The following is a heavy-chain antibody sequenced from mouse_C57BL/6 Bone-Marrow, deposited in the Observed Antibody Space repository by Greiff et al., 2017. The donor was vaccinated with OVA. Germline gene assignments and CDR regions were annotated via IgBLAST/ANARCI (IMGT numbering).Heavy chain of an antibody. CDR1: GFTFSSYA. D-gene: IGHD2-1*01. V-gene: IGHV5-9-1*02. J-gene: IGHJ4*01. Sequence: EVQLVESGEGLVKPGGSLKLSCAASGFTFSSYAMSWVRQTPEKRLEWVAYISSGGDYIYYADTVKGRVTLTRDNARNTLYLQMSSLKSEDTAMYYCTRLLDAMDYWGQGTSVTVSS. CDR3: TRLLDAMDY. CDR2: ISSGGDYI.